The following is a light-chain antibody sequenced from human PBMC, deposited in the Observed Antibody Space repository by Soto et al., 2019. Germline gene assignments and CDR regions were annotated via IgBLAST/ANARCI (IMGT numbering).Light chain of an antibody. V-gene: IGLV2-8*01. CDR3: SSYSGTNYHYV. CDR1: SMEVGGYNY. CDR2: EVS. J-gene: IGLJ1*01. Sequence: QSVPTRAPAPAGAFVAACSMSRTGKSMEVGGYNYVSWYQQHPGKAPKLMIYEVSEWPAGVPDRFSGSKSGNTASLTVSGLQADDEADYYCSSYSGTNYHYVFGTGTKVTGL.